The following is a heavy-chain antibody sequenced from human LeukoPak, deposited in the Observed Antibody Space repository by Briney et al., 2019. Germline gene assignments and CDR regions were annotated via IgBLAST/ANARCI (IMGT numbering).Heavy chain of an antibody. J-gene: IGHJ4*02. V-gene: IGHV4-39*01. CDR1: GGSIGSSYYY. D-gene: IGHD6-6*01. CDR2: IYYSGST. CDR3: ARHRIAALGSFDY. Sequence: SETLSLTCTVSGGSIGSSYYYWGWIRQPPGRGLEWIGSIYYSGSTYYNPSLKSRVTISADTSKNQFSLKLNSVTAADTAVYYCARHRIAALGSFDYWGQGTLVTVSS.